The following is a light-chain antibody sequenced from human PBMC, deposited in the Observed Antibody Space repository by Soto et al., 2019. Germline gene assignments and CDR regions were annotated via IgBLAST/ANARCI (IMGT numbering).Light chain of an antibody. Sequence: ELLLTQSRATLSLSPLERATLSCRASQFLSSYLAWYQQIPGQPPRLLIYDTSNRVTGIPARFSGSRSGTDFTLTISSLEPEDFAVYFCHQRNKFGQGTRLEIK. J-gene: IGKJ5*01. CDR2: DTS. V-gene: IGKV3-11*01. CDR3: HQRNK. CDR1: QFLSSY.